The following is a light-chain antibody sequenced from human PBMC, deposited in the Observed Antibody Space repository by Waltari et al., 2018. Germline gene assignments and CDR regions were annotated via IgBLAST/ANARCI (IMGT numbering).Light chain of an antibody. CDR3: CSYAGSGSSVG. Sequence: QSALTQPASVSGSPGQSITISCTGTSSDVGNYNLVSWYQQHPGKAPKLIIYGVSQRPSGVSNRFSGSKSGTTASLTISGLQAEDEADFYCCSYAGSGSSVGFGGGTKLTVL. CDR2: GVS. V-gene: IGLV2-23*02. CDR1: SSDVGNYNL. J-gene: IGLJ2*01.